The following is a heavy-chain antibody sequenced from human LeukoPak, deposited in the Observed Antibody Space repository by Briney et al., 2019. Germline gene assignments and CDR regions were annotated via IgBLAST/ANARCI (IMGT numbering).Heavy chain of an antibody. CDR2: ISTYNGKT. CDR3: ARVASSSSWYFDY. CDR1: GYTFINYD. D-gene: IGHD6-13*01. J-gene: IGHJ4*02. V-gene: IGHV1-18*01. Sequence: ASVKVSCKPSGYTFINYDISWVRQAPGQGLEWMGWISTYNGKTNYAQRFQGRVTTTTDTSTSTAYMELRSLRSDDTAVYYCARVASSSSWYFDYWGQGTLVTVSS.